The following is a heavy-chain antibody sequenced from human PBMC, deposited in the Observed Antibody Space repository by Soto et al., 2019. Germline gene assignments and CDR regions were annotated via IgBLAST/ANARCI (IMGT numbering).Heavy chain of an antibody. J-gene: IGHJ6*03. D-gene: IGHD1-1*01. CDR1: GGSISSGGYF. CDR3: ARVKTCWNNYYYMDV. CDR2: IAYSGSN. V-gene: IGHV4-31*03. Sequence: QVQLQESGAGLVKPSQTLSLTCTVSGGSISSGGYFWSWIRQHPGKGLEWIGYIAYSGSNYYNPSLQSRVTISEDTSKNQCSLKLSSVTAADTAVYYCARVKTCWNNYYYMDVWGKGTTVTVS.